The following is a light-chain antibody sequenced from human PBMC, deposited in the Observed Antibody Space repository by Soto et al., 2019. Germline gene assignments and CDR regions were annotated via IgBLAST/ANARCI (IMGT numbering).Light chain of an antibody. V-gene: IGKV1-39*01. CDR2: AAS. CDR3: QQSYSTPQELT. J-gene: IGKJ4*01. CDR1: QSISNY. Sequence: DIQMTQSPSSLSASVGDRVTITCRASQSISNYLNWYQQKPGKAPKLLIYAASSLQSGVPSRFSGGGSGTDFTLTISSLQPEDFATYYCQQSYSTPQELTFGGGTKVEI.